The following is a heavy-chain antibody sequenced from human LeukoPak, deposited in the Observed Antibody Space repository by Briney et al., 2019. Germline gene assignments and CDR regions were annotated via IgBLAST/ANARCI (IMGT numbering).Heavy chain of an antibody. CDR3: TREIEGGSGYDGSFES. Sequence: ASVKVSCKASGYTFTSYGISWVRQAPGQGLEWMGEIIPILGTPDYAQRLQGRVTITADELTNTAYMELRSLRSEDTAVYYCTREIEGGSGYDGSFESWGQGTLVTVSS. CDR1: GYTFTSYG. J-gene: IGHJ4*02. D-gene: IGHD5-12*01. CDR2: IIPILGTP. V-gene: IGHV1-69*13.